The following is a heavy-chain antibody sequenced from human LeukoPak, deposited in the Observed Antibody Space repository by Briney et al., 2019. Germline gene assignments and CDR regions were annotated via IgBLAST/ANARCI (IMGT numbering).Heavy chain of an antibody. CDR1: GGSISSSTYY. V-gene: IGHV4-61*02. CDR2: IYTSGST. Sequence: SETLSLTCTVSGGSISSSTYYWGWIRQPAGKGLEWIGRIYTSGSTNYNPSLKSRVTMSVDTSKNQFSLKLSSVTAADTAVYYCARDHQFWSGYYYYYYMDVWGKGTTVTVSS. D-gene: IGHD3-3*01. J-gene: IGHJ6*03. CDR3: ARDHQFWSGYYYYYYMDV.